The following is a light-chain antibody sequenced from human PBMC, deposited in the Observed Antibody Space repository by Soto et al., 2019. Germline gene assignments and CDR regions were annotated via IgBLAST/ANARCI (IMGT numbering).Light chain of an antibody. CDR1: SSNIGSNT. V-gene: IGLV1-44*01. Sequence: QSVLPQPPSASGTPGRRVVISCSGSSSNIGSNTVNWYQQLPGTAPKLLIYSNNHRPSGVPDRFSGSKSGTSASLAISGLQSDDEADYYCAAWDDSLNGYVFATGTKLTVL. J-gene: IGLJ1*01. CDR3: AAWDDSLNGYV. CDR2: SNN.